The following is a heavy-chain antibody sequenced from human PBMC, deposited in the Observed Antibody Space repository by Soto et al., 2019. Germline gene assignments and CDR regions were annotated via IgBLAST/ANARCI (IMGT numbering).Heavy chain of an antibody. Sequence: GESLKISCNGSGYSFTSYWIGWVRQMPGKGLEWMGIIYAGDSDTRYSPAFQGQVAISADKSISTAYLQWSSLKASDTAMYYCARRGRLDFWSGYSDYWGQGTLVTVSS. CDR2: IYAGDSDT. V-gene: IGHV5-51*01. D-gene: IGHD3-3*01. CDR1: GYSFTSYW. J-gene: IGHJ4*02. CDR3: ARRGRLDFWSGYSDY.